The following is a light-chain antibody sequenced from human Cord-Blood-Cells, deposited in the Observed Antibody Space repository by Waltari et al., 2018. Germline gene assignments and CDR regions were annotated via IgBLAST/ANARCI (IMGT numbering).Light chain of an antibody. CDR1: QSISSY. CDR2: AAS. CDR3: QQSYSTPYT. V-gene: IGKV1-39*01. J-gene: IGKJ2*01. Sequence: DIQMTQSPSSLSASVGDRVTITCRASQSISSYLNCYQQKPGKAPKLLIHAASSVQSGVPSRFSGSGSGTDFTLTISSLQPEDFATYYCQQSYSTPYTFGQGTKLEIK.